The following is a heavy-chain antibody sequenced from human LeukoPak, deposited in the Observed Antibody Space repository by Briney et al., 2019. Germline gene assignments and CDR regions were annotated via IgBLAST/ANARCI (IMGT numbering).Heavy chain of an antibody. CDR2: IVVGSGNT. D-gene: IGHD5-18*01. V-gene: IGHV1-58*01. CDR1: GITFSSSA. J-gene: IGHJ4*02. Sequence: SVKVSCKASGITFSSSAVQWVRQARGRRLEWIGWIVVGSGNTNYAQKFQERVTITRDVSTSTAYMELTSLRSEDTAVYYCAAPSRIQLDYWGQGTLVTVSS. CDR3: AAPSRIQLDY.